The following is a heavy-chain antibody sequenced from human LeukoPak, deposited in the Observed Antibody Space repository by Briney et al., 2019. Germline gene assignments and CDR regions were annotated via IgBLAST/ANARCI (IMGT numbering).Heavy chain of an antibody. CDR3: ARVDFGTAREYYFDY. CDR2: IYYSGST. Sequence: SETLSLTCTVSGGSISSYYWSWIRQPPGKGLEWIGYIYYSGSTNYNPSLKSRVTKSVDTSKNQFSLKLSSVTAADTAVYYCARVDFGTAREYYFDYWGQGPRSPSPQ. CDR1: GGSISSYY. J-gene: IGHJ4*02. D-gene: IGHD3-3*01. V-gene: IGHV4-59*01.